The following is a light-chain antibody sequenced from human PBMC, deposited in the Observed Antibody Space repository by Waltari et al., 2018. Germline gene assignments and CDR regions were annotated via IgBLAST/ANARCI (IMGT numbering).Light chain of an antibody. CDR1: SRDVASFKL. Sequence: QSALTQPASVSGSPGQSITIPCTGTSRDVASFKLVSWFQQYPGKAPNLIIYEDTERPSGVSSRFSGSKSGNTASLSISGLQAEDEADYHCCSYSRSSPWVFGGGTKLTVL. J-gene: IGLJ3*02. CDR2: EDT. V-gene: IGLV2-23*01. CDR3: CSYSRSSPWV.